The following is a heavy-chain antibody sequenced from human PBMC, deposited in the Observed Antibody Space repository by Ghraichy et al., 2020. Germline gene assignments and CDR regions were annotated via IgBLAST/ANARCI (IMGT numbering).Heavy chain of an antibody. CDR1: GVTFSRYW. Sequence: LSLTCAASGVTFSRYWMHWVRQAPGKGLVWVSRINTDGSNTNYADSMKGRFTISRDNAKNTLYLQMNSLRAEDTAVYYCVRDNDSSGQYYVGAFDIWGQGTMVTVSS. J-gene: IGHJ3*02. D-gene: IGHD3-22*01. CDR3: VRDNDSSGQYYVGAFDI. V-gene: IGHV3-74*01. CDR2: INTDGSNT.